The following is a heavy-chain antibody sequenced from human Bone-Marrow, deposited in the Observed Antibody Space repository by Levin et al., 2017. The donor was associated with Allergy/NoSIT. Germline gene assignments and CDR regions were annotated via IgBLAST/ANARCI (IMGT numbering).Heavy chain of an antibody. J-gene: IGHJ4*02. Sequence: GGSLRLSCAASGFTFRNSWMSWVRQAPGKGLEWVANMKQDGSEKHYVDSVEGRFTISRDNAKNSLFLQMNSLRDEDTAVYYCAKGSPSNGNSFDYWGQGTLVTVSS. CDR2: MKQDGSEK. CDR1: GFTFRNSW. V-gene: IGHV3-7*04. D-gene: IGHD4-23*01. CDR3: AKGSPSNGNSFDY.